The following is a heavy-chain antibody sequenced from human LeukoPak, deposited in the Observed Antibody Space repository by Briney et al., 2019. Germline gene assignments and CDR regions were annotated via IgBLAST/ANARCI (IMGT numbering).Heavy chain of an antibody. Sequence: PSQTLSLICIVSGGSISSGDYSWTWIRRHPGKGLEWIGYIYNSGSTSYKPSLKSRVTISEDTSQNQFSLKLSSVTAADTAVYYCARHTRNHGMEVWGQGTTVTVSS. CDR2: IYNSGST. J-gene: IGHJ6*02. D-gene: IGHD1-14*01. V-gene: IGHV4-31*03. CDR1: GGSISSGDYS. CDR3: ARHTRNHGMEV.